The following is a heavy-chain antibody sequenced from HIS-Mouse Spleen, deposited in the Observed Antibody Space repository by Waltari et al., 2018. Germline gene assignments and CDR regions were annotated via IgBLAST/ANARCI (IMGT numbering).Heavy chain of an antibody. Sequence: QLQLQESGPGLVKPSETLSLTCTVSGGSISSSSYYWGWIRQPPGKGLEWIGSSEYSGSTSYNPSLKSRVTISVDTSNNQFSLKLSSVTAADTAVYYCAREIPYSSSWYDWYFDLWGRGTLVTVSS. CDR1: GGSISSSSYY. V-gene: IGHV4-39*07. CDR3: AREIPYSSSWYDWYFDL. CDR2: SEYSGST. D-gene: IGHD6-13*01. J-gene: IGHJ2*01.